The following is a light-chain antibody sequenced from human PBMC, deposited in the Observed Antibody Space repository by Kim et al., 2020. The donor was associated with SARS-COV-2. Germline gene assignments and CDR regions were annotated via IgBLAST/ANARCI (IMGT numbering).Light chain of an antibody. CDR1: NSDIGGHNS. Sequence: QSALTQPASVSGSPGQPITISCTGTNSDIGGHNSASWYQQYPGTAPKLLIYDVTRRASGISNRFSGSKSGNTASLTITGLQTEDEADYYCSSYTTSTNWVYGGGTQLTVL. CDR2: DVT. J-gene: IGLJ3*02. CDR3: SSYTTSTNWV. V-gene: IGLV2-14*03.